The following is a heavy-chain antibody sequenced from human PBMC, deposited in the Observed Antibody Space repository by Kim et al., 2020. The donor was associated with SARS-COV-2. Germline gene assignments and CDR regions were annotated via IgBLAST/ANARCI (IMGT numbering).Heavy chain of an antibody. J-gene: IGHJ1*01. CDR1: GFTFNNYA. CDR2: IRDRGGST. D-gene: IGHD6-19*01. Sequence: GGSLRLSCAASGFTFNNYAMSWVRQAPGKGLELVSGIRDRGGSTKYADAVKGRFSISRDNSKNTLYLQMASLRAEDTAVYYCAKVTSGSSGRFEYFQHWGQGTLLPVSS. CDR3: AKVTSGSSGRFEYFQH. V-gene: IGHV3-23*01.